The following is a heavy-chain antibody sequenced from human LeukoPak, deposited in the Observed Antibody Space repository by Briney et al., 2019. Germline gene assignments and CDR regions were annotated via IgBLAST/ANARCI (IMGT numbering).Heavy chain of an antibody. J-gene: IGHJ5*02. V-gene: IGHV1-2*02. CDR1: GYTFTDYY. Sequence: ASVKVSCKASGYTFTDYYMHWVRQAPGQGLEWMGRINPDTGGTNSAQRFQGRVTMTRDTSFRTAYMELSSLRSDDTAVYYCAREHLFSGSENYVLHNWFDPWGQGTLVTVSS. CDR3: AREHLFSGSENYVLHNWFDP. CDR2: INPDTGGT. D-gene: IGHD3-10*01.